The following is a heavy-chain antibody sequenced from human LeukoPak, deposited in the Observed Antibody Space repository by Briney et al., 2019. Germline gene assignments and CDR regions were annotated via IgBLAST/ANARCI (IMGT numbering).Heavy chain of an antibody. CDR3: LCLEATSTGLIDH. D-gene: IGHD5/OR15-5a*01. J-gene: IGHJ4*02. CDR1: GFTFSNDW. CDR2: VTSDGVT. V-gene: IGHV3-74*01. Sequence: PGGSLRLSCAASGFTFSNDWLLWVRQAPGKGLVWVSRVTSDGVTSYADSVKGRFAMSRDNAKNTLHLQMDSLRVEDTAVYYCLCLEATSTGLIDHWGQGTLVTVSS.